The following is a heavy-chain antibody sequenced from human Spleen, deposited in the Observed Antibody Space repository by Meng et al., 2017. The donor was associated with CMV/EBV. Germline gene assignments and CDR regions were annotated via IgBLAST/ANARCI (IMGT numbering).Heavy chain of an antibody. CDR2: INHSGST. Sequence: SETLSLTCAVYGGSFSGYYWSWIRQPPGKGLEWIGEINHSGSTNYNPSFKSRVVVSVDTSRNQFSLSLTSVTTADTALYFCARIYCSSSNCYPRGFNWFDPWGQGTLVTVSS. CDR3: ARIYCSSSNCYPRGFNWFDP. J-gene: IGHJ5*02. V-gene: IGHV4-34*01. D-gene: IGHD2-2*01. CDR1: GGSFSGYY.